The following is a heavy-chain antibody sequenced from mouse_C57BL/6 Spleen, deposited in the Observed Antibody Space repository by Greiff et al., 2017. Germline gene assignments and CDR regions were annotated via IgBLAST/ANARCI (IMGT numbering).Heavy chain of an antibody. D-gene: IGHD4-1*01. J-gene: IGHJ2*01. CDR3: ARAQTGTGFDY. CDR2: INYDGSST. V-gene: IGHV5-16*01. CDR1: GFTFSDYY. Sequence: EVKLMESEGGLVQPGSSMKLSCTASGFTFSDYYMAWVRQVPEKGLEWVANINYDGSSTYYLDSLKSRFIISRDNAKNILYLQMSSLKSEDTATYYCARAQTGTGFDYWGQGTTLTVSS.